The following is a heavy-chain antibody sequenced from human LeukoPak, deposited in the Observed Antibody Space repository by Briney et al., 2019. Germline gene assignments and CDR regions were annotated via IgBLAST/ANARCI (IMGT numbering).Heavy chain of an antibody. D-gene: IGHD5-24*01. V-gene: IGHV4-39*01. CDR2: IYYSGST. Sequence: SETLSLTCTVSGGSISGSSYYWGWIRQPPGKGLEWIGSIYYSGSTYYNPSLKSRVTISVDTSKNQFSLKLSSMTAADTAVYYCARTTMATTADWGQGTLVTVSS. CDR1: GGSISGSSYY. CDR3: ARTTMATTAD. J-gene: IGHJ4*02.